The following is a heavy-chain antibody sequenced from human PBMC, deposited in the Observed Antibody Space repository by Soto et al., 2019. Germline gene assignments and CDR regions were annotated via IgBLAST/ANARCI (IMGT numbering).Heavy chain of an antibody. J-gene: IGHJ5*02. V-gene: IGHV4-30-4*01. CDR2: IYYSGST. D-gene: IGHD5-12*01. CDR3: ARYSGYEGLRFDP. CDR1: GGSISSGDYY. Sequence: QVQLQESGPGLVKPSQTLSLTCTVSGGSISSGDYYWSWIRQPPGKGLEWIGYIYYSGSTYYNPSNKSRVTIPVDTSKNQCSLKLSSVAAADTAVYCCARYSGYEGLRFDPWGQGTLVTVSS.